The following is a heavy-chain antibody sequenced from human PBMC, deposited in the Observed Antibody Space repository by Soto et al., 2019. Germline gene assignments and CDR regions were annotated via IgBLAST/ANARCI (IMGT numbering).Heavy chain of an antibody. CDR1: GFTFSSYG. V-gene: IGHV3-30*18. Sequence: QVQLVESGGGVVQPGRSLRLSCAASGFTFSSYGMHWVRQAPGKGLEWVAVISYDGSNKYYADSVKGRFTISRDNSKNTMYLQMNSLRAEDTAVYYGAKDQEQGVIGGAMTYWGQGTLVTVSS. CDR3: AKDQEQGVIGGAMTY. J-gene: IGHJ4*02. CDR2: ISYDGSNK. D-gene: IGHD1-26*01.